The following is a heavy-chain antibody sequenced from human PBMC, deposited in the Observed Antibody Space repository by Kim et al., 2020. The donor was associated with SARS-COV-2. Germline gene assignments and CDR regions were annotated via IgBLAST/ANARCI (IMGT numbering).Heavy chain of an antibody. V-gene: IGHV3-9*01. Sequence: GGSLRLSCAASGFTFDDYAMHWVRQAPGKGLEWVSGISWNSGSIGYADSVKGRFTISRDNAKNSLYLQMNSLRAEDTALYYCAKEGMAYFDYWGQGTLVTVSS. CDR2: ISWNSGSI. J-gene: IGHJ4*02. CDR1: GFTFDDYA. D-gene: IGHD6-13*01. CDR3: AKEGMAYFDY.